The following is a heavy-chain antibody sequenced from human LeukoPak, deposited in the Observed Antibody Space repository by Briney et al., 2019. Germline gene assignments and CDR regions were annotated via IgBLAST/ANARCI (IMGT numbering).Heavy chain of an antibody. V-gene: IGHV3-74*01. D-gene: IGHD3-10*01. CDR1: GFPFSRYW. CDR2: ISSDGSST. J-gene: IGHJ4*02. Sequence: GGPLRLPCAASGFPFSRYWMHWVRHAPGKGLVWVSRISSDGSSTRYADSVKGRFTISRDNAKNTLYLQMNSLVSEDTAVYCCARDMDPGYWGQGTLVTVCS. CDR3: ARDMDPGY.